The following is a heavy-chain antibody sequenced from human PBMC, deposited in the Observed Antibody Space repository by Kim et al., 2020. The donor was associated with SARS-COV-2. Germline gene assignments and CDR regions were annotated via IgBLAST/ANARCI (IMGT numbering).Heavy chain of an antibody. J-gene: IGHJ4*02. V-gene: IGHV4-39*01. D-gene: IGHD1-26*01. CDR1: GGSISSSSYY. CDR2: IYYSGST. Sequence: SETLSLTCTVSGGSISSSSYYWGWIRQPPGKGLEWIGSIYYSGSTYYNPSLKSRVTISVDTYKNQFSLKLSSVTAADTAVYYCARHAKGAPGYWGLGTLVTVSS. CDR3: ARHAKGAPGY.